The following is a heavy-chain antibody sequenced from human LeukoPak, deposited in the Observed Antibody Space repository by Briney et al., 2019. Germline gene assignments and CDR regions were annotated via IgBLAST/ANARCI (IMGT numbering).Heavy chain of an antibody. CDR1: GFTFSSYA. CDR3: ARVVDSSSSPDY. J-gene: IGHJ4*02. D-gene: IGHD6-6*01. V-gene: IGHV3-30-3*01. CDR2: ISYDGSNK. Sequence: SCKASGFTFSSYAMHWVRQAPGKGLEWVAVISYDGSNKYYADSVKGRFTISRDNSKNTLYLQMNSLRAEDTAVYYCARVVDSSSSPDYWGQGALVTVSS.